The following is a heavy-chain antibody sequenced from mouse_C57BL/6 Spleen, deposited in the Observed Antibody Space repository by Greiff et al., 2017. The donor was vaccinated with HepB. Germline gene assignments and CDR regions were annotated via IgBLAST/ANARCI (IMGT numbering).Heavy chain of an antibody. CDR1: GFTFSSYT. V-gene: IGHV5-9*01. CDR2: ISGGGGNT. Sequence: EVKLMESGGGLVKPGGSLKLSCAASGFTFSSYTMSWVRQTPEKRLEWVATISGGGGNTYYPDSVKGRFTISRDNAKNTLYLQMSSLRSEDTALYYCARHDSNYPYAMDYWGQGTSVTVSS. D-gene: IGHD2-5*01. CDR3: ARHDSNYPYAMDY. J-gene: IGHJ4*01.